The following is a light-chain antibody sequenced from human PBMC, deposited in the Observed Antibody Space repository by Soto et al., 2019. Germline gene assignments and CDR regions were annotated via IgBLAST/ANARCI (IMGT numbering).Light chain of an antibody. CDR3: QHYNSYSEA. CDR2: KAS. J-gene: IGKJ1*01. CDR1: QTISSW. Sequence: DIQMTQSPSTLSGSVGDRVTITCRASQTISSWWAWYQQKPGKAPKLLIYKASTLKSGVPSRFSGSGSGTEFTLTISSLQPDDFATYYCQHYNSYSEACGQGTKVELK. V-gene: IGKV1-5*03.